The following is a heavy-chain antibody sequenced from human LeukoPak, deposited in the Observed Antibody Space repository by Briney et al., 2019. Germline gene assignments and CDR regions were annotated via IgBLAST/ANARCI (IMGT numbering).Heavy chain of an antibody. CDR1: GFTFSSYG. Sequence: GGSLRLSCAASGFTFSSYGMHWVRQAPGKGLEWVAVIWYDGSNKYYSDSVKGRFTIPRDNSKNTLYLQMNSLRAEDTAVYYCSKDGEVGATGNFDYWGQGTLVTVSS. CDR3: SKDGEVGATGNFDY. D-gene: IGHD1-26*01. CDR2: IWYDGSNK. J-gene: IGHJ4*02. V-gene: IGHV3-33*06.